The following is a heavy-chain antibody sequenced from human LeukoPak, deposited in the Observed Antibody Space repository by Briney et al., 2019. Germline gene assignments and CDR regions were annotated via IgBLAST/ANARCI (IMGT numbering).Heavy chain of an antibody. D-gene: IGHD6-19*01. V-gene: IGHV3-33*08. CDR3: ALNRQWLQPPGY. J-gene: IGHJ4*02. CDR2: IWYDGSNK. Sequence: GGSLRLSCAASGFTFSSYGMHWVRQAPGKGLEWVAVIWYDGSNKYYADSVKGRFTISRDNSKNTLYLQMNSLRAEDTAVYYCALNRQWLQPPGYWGQGTLVTVSS. CDR1: GFTFSSYG.